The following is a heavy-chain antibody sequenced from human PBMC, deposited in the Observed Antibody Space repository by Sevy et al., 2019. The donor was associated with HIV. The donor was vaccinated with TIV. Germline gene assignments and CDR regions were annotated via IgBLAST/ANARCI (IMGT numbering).Heavy chain of an antibody. CDR1: GVSFSDYY. CDR2: VSQSGSA. D-gene: IGHD2-15*01. J-gene: IGHJ4*02. CDR3: ARGPLFSPEYCSGGTCPTIDY. Sequence: SETLSLTCAVSGVSFSDYYWAWIRQPPGKGLEWIGEVSQSGSANYNPYLRSRVIMSLDTSNIHFSLKLTSVTAADTAVYYCARGPLFSPEYCSGGTCPTIDYWSQGTLVTVSS. V-gene: IGHV4-34*01.